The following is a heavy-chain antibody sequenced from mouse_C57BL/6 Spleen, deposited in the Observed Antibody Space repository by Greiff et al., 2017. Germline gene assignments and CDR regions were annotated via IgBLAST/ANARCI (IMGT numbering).Heavy chain of an antibody. Sequence: VQVVESGPELVKPGASVKLSCKASGYTFTSYDINWVKQRPGQGLEWIGWIYPRDGSTKYNEKFKGKATLTVDTSSSTAYMELHSLTSEDSAVYFCARSGGSSYWYFDVWGTGTTVTVSS. D-gene: IGHD1-1*01. CDR2: IYPRDGST. V-gene: IGHV1-85*01. CDR1: GYTFTSYD. J-gene: IGHJ1*03. CDR3: ARSGGSSYWYFDV.